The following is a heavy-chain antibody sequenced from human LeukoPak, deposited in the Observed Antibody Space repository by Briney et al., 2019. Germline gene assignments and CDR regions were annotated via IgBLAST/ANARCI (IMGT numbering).Heavy chain of an antibody. CDR3: ANGRITIFGVVPYYFDY. CDR1: GFTFNNYW. V-gene: IGHV3-7*03. Sequence: GGSLRLSCTASGFTFNNYWMSWVRQAPGKGLEWVANINQDGSEIFNADSVKGRITVSRDNAKNSLYLQMNSLRAEDTAVYYCANGRITIFGVVPYYFDYWGQGTLVTVS. D-gene: IGHD3-3*01. CDR2: INQDGSEI. J-gene: IGHJ4*02.